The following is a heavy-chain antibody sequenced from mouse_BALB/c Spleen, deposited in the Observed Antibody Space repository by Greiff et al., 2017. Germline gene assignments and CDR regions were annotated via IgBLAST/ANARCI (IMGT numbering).Heavy chain of an antibody. CDR2: ISSGGSYT. V-gene: IGHV5-6-4*01. CDR3: TREGDHYAMDY. CDR1: GFTFSSYT. Sequence: DVKLVESGGGLVKPGGSLKLSCAASGFTFSSYTMSWVRQTPEKRLEWVATISSGGSYTYYPDSVKGRFTISRDNAKNTLYLQMSSLKSEDTAMYYCTREGDHYAMDYWGQGTSVTVSS. J-gene: IGHJ4*01.